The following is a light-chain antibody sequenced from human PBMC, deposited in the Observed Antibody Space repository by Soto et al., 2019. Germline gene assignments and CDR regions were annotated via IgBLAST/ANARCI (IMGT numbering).Light chain of an antibody. V-gene: IGKV3-11*01. CDR1: QSVSTY. J-gene: IGKJ2*01. CDR3: QQRSNWPRT. Sequence: EIVLTQSPAILSSSPGERATLSCRASQSVSTYLAWYQQKPGQAPRLLIYDASNWATGTPARFSGSGSGTDFTLTISSLESEDFAVYYCQQRSNWPRTFGQGTKLEIK. CDR2: DAS.